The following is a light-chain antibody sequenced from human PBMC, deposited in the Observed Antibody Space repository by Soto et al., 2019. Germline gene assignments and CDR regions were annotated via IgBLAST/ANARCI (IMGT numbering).Light chain of an antibody. CDR1: QSVSSN. J-gene: IGKJ4*01. CDR2: GAS. V-gene: IGKV3-15*01. CDR3: QQYNNWPPLN. Sequence: EIVMTQSPATLSVSPGERATLSCRASQSVSSNLAWYQQKPGQAPMLLIYGASTRATGIPARFSGSGSGTEFTLTISSLQSEDFAVYYCQQYNNWPPLNFGGGTKVEIK.